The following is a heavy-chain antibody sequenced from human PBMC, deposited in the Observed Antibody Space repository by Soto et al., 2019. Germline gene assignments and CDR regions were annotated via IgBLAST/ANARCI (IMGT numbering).Heavy chain of an antibody. CDR1: GSSMTTYY. V-gene: IGHV4-59*12. D-gene: IGHD3-3*01. Sequence: SETLSLTCSVSGSSMTTYYWHWIRQAPGKGLEWIGFIYNSGRGSTGSNPSLSSRVTFSIETSKNQFSLKLSSVTAADTAVYYCARVFKESHSWSGYLIWFDPWGKGTLVTVSS. CDR2: IYNSGRGST. CDR3: ARVFKESHSWSGYLIWFDP. J-gene: IGHJ5*02.